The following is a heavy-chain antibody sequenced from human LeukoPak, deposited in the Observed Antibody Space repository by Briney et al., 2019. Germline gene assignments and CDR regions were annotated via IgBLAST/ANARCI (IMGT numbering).Heavy chain of an antibody. CDR3: ARDLRGAFDI. Sequence: GASVKVSCKASGGTFSSYAISWVRQAPGQGLEWMGWISAYNGNTNYAQKLQGRVTMTTDTSTSTAYMELRSLRSDDTAVYYCARDLRGAFDIWGQGTMVTVSS. V-gene: IGHV1-18*01. CDR2: ISAYNGNT. J-gene: IGHJ3*02. CDR1: GGTFSSYA.